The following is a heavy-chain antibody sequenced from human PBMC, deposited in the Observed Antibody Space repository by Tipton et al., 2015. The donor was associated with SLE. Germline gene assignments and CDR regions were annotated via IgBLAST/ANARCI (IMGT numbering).Heavy chain of an antibody. CDR1: GGSINNYY. Sequence: TLSLTCSVSGGSINNYYWSWIRQPPGKGLEWIGCVYYDGNAYYSPSLKSRVTISVDTSKNQFSLKLSSVTAADTAVYYCARLRRELHLVRLVWFWGQVTLVTVSS. CDR3: ARLRRELHLVRLVWF. V-gene: IGHV4-59*12. J-gene: IGHJ4*02. D-gene: IGHD3-16*01. CDR2: VYYDGNA.